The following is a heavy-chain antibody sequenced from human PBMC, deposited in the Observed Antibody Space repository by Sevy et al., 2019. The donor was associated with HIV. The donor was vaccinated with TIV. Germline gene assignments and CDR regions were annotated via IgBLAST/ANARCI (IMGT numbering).Heavy chain of an antibody. Sequence: SETLSLTCTVSGGSISSYYWSWIRQPPGKGLEGIGYNYYSGSTNYNPSLKSRVTISVDTSKNQFSLKLSSVTAADTAVYYCARKHQREGFYFDYWGQGTLVTVSS. CDR1: GGSISSYY. CDR3: ARKHQREGFYFDY. CDR2: NYYSGST. J-gene: IGHJ4*02. V-gene: IGHV4-59*01.